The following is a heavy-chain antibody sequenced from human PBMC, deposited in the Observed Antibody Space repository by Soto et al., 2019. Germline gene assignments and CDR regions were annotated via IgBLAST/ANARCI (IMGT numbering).Heavy chain of an antibody. Sequence: GGSLRLSCAASGFTFSSYAMHWVRQAPGKGLEWVAVISYDGSNKYYADSVKGRFTISRDNSKNTLYLQMNSLRAEDTAVYYCARVREWELLGAFDIWGQGTMVTVSS. CDR1: GFTFSSYA. V-gene: IGHV3-30-3*01. CDR2: ISYDGSNK. CDR3: ARVREWELLGAFDI. J-gene: IGHJ3*02. D-gene: IGHD1-26*01.